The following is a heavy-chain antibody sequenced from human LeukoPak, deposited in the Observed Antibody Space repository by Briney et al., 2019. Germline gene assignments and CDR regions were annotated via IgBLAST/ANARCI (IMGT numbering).Heavy chain of an antibody. V-gene: IGHV1-2*02. D-gene: IGHD3-10*02. CDR2: INPNSGGT. Sequence: ASVKVSCKASGYTFTGYYMHWVRQAPGQGLEWMGWINPNSGGTNYAQKFQGRVTMTRETSISTAYMELSRLRSDDTAVYYCAAEPLATFGFDYWGQGTLVTVSS. J-gene: IGHJ4*02. CDR1: GYTFTGYY. CDR3: AAEPLATFGFDY.